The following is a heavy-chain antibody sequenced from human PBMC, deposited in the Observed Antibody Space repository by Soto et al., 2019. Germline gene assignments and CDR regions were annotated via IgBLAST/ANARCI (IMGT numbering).Heavy chain of an antibody. CDR2: INHSGGNT. D-gene: IGHD1-26*01. V-gene: IGHV3-23*01. Sequence: EVQLLESGGGLVQPGGSLRLSCAASGFTFSNYAMSWVRQAPGKGLEWISTINHSGGNTYYADSVKGRFTISRDNSNNTLYLQMNSLRAEDTAVYYCAKDRATMGLFDSWGQGTLVTVSS. CDR3: AKDRATMGLFDS. J-gene: IGHJ4*02. CDR1: GFTFSNYA.